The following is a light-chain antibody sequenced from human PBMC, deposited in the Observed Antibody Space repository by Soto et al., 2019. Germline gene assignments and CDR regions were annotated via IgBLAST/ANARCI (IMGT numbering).Light chain of an antibody. CDR1: QSVSSSY. Sequence: EIGLTQSPGTLSLSPGERATLSCRASQSVSSSYLAWYQQKPGQAPRLLIYGASSRATGIPDRFSGSGSGTDFTLNISGLEHEDFAVYYCQQYGSSPRTFGEGTKVEIK. CDR3: QQYGSSPRT. CDR2: GAS. V-gene: IGKV3-20*01. J-gene: IGKJ1*01.